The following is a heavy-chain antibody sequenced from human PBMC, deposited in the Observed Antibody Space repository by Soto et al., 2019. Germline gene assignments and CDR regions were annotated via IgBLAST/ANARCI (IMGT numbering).Heavy chain of an antibody. CDR1: GGSISSYY. J-gene: IGHJ4*02. CDR3: ARGGGVYYFDY. V-gene: IGHV4-59*01. D-gene: IGHD2-8*02. CDR2: IYYSGIT. Sequence: PSETLSLICTVSGGSISSYYWSWIRQPPGKGLEWIGYIYYSGITDYNPSLKSRVTISVDTSKSKFSLKLSSVTAADTAVYYCARGGGVYYFDYWGQGTLVTVSS.